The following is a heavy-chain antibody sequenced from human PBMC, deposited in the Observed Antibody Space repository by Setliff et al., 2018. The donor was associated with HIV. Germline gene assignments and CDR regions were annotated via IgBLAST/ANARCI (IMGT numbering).Heavy chain of an antibody. J-gene: IGHJ6*03. CDR3: ARGEKRFLEWLPLDYYYYYYMDV. CDR1: GGTFSGYA. Sequence: GASVKVSCKASGGTFSGYAISWVRQAPGQGLELMGGIIPIFGTANYAQKFQGRVTITADESTSTAYMELSSLRSEDTAVYYCARGEKRFLEWLPLDYYYYYYMDVWGKGTTVTVSS. CDR2: IIPIFGTA. V-gene: IGHV1-69*13. D-gene: IGHD3-3*01.